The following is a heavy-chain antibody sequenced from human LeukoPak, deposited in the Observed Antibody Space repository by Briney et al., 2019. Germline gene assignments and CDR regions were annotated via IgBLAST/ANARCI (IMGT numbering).Heavy chain of an antibody. CDR1: GGSFSSYY. Sequence: SEPLSLTCTVSGGSFSSYYWSWIRQPPGKGLEWIGSIYYTGSTNYNPSLKSRVTISVDTSKNQFSLKLSSVTAADTAVYYCARYIWGNWYFDLWGRGTLVTVSS. J-gene: IGHJ2*01. V-gene: IGHV4-59*01. D-gene: IGHD1-1*01. CDR3: ARYIWGNWYFDL. CDR2: IYYTGST.